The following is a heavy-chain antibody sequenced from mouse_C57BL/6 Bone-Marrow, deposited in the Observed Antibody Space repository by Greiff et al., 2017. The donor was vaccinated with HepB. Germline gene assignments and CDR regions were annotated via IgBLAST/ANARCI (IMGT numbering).Heavy chain of an antibody. J-gene: IGHJ2*01. CDR1: GFTFSSYT. Sequence: EVQGVESGGGLVKPGGSLKLSCAASGFTFSSYTMSWVRQTPEKRLEWVATISGGGGNTYYPDSVKGRFTISRDNAKNTLYLQMSSLRSEDTALYYCARGDYEGFDYWGQGTTLTVSS. V-gene: IGHV5-9*01. CDR3: ARGDYEGFDY. CDR2: ISGGGGNT. D-gene: IGHD2-4*01.